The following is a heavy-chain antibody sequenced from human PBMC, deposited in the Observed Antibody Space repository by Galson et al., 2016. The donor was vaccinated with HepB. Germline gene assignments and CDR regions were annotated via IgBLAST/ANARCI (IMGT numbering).Heavy chain of an antibody. CDR2: ISSSSSTF. V-gene: IGHV3-48*04. CDR1: GFTFSSYS. CDR3: AIDASETFWWAYYFDS. D-gene: IGHD2-8*02. J-gene: IGHJ4*02. Sequence: LRLSCAASGFTFSSYSMNWVRQAPGKGLEWVSYISSSSSTFYYADSVTGRFTISRDNAKNSLYLQMNSLRAEDTAVYYCAIDASETFWWAYYFDSWGQGTRVTVSS.